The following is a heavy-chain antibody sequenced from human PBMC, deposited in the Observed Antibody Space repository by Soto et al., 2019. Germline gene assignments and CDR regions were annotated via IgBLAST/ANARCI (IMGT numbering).Heavy chain of an antibody. Sequence: EVQLLESGGGLVQPGGSLRLSCAASGFTFSSYAMSWVRQAPGKGLEWVSAISGSGGSTYYADSVKGRFTISRDNSKNPLYLQMNSLRAEDTAVYYCAKVPPYYDFWSGYYLGFDYWGQGTLVTVSS. V-gene: IGHV3-23*01. J-gene: IGHJ4*02. CDR3: AKVPPYYDFWSGYYLGFDY. CDR1: GFTFSSYA. D-gene: IGHD3-3*01. CDR2: ISGSGGST.